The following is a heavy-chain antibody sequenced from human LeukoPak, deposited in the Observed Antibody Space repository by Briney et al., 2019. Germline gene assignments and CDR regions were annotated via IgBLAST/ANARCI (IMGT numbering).Heavy chain of an antibody. CDR2: IYTSGST. J-gene: IGHJ4*02. D-gene: IGHD6-6*01. Sequence: PSETLSLTCTVSGGSISSGHYYWSWIRQPAGKGLEWIGRIYTSGSTNYNPSLKSRVTISVDTSKNQFSLKLSSVTAADTAVYYCARDRSGSSSSTSIWGQGTLVTVSS. CDR1: GGSISSGHYY. CDR3: ARDRSGSSSSTSI. V-gene: IGHV4-61*02.